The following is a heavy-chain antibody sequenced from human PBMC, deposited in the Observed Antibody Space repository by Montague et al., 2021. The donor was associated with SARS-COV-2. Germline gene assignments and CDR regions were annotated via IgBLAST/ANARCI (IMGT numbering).Heavy chain of an antibody. CDR3: AHRRPGSGSYYFDY. V-gene: IGHV2-70*12. D-gene: IGHD3-10*01. CDR1: GFSLSTSGMC. J-gene: IGHJ4*02. Sequence: PALVKPTQTLTLTCTFSGFSLSTSGMCMTWIRQPPGKALEWLARIDWDGDKYYNTSLKSRLTISKDTSKNLVVLTMTNMDPVDTATYYCAHRRPGSGSYYFDYWGQGTLVTVSS. CDR2: IDWDGDK.